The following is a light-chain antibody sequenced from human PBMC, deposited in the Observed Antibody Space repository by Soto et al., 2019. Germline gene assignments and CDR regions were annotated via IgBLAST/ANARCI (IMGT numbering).Light chain of an antibody. V-gene: IGLV1-40*01. CDR2: GNS. Sequence: QSVLTQPPSVSGAPGQRVTISCTGSSSNIGAGYDVHWYQQLPGTAPKLLIYGNSNRPSGVPDRFSGSKSGTSASLAITGLQAEDEADYYCQSYDSSLSDPYVFGTGTKVTDL. CDR3: QSYDSSLSDPYV. J-gene: IGLJ1*01. CDR1: SSNIGAGYD.